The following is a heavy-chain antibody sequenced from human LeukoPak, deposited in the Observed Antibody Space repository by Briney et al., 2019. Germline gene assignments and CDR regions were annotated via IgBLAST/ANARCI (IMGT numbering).Heavy chain of an antibody. CDR1: GFTFSSYA. CDR3: ARDLGVVSVYYGMDV. Sequence: PGRSLRLSCAASGFTFSSYAMHWVRQAPGKGLEWVAVISYDGSNKYYVDSVKGRFTISRDNSKNTLYLQMNSLRAEDTAVYYCARDLGVVSVYYGMDVWGQGTTVTVSS. J-gene: IGHJ6*02. V-gene: IGHV3-30-3*01. D-gene: IGHD3-3*01. CDR2: ISYDGSNK.